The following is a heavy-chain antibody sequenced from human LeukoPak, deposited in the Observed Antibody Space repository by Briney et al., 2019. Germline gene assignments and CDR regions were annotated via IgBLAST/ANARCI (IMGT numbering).Heavy chain of an antibody. Sequence: SETLSLTCTVSGGSISSSSYYWGWIRQPPGKGLEWIGGIYYSGSTYYNPSLKSRVTISVDTSKNQFSLKLSSVTAADTAVYYCARGEDYGDYAADYWGQGTLVTVSS. CDR3: ARGEDYGDYAADY. J-gene: IGHJ4*02. D-gene: IGHD4-17*01. V-gene: IGHV4-39*07. CDR1: GGSISSSSYY. CDR2: IYYSGST.